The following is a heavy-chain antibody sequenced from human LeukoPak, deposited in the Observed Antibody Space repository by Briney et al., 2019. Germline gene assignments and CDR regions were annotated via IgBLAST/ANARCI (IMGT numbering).Heavy chain of an antibody. CDR1: GFIFNDYY. CDR2: ISDSGSTI. J-gene: IGHJ4*02. V-gene: IGHV3-11*01. D-gene: IGHD3-10*01. Sequence: GGSLRLSCAASGFIFNDYYMSWIRQAPGKGLEWVSYISDSGSTIHYADSVEGRFTISRDNAKNSLHLQMNSLRVDDTAIYYCARGGASVRYYLDNWGQGTLVTVSS. CDR3: ARGGASVRYYLDN.